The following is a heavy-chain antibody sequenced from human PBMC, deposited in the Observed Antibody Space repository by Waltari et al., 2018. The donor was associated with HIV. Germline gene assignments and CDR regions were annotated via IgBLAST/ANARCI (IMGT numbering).Heavy chain of an antibody. CDR2: IWYYGSNK. CDR1: GFTFSSYG. J-gene: IGHJ4*02. V-gene: IGHV3-33*01. D-gene: IGHD1-26*01. Sequence: QVQLVESGGGVVQPGRSLRLSCAASGFTFSSYGMHWVRQAPGKGLEWVAVIWYYGSNKYYADSVKGRFTISRDNSNNTLYLQMNSLRAEDTAVYYCARDRSGSSLDYWGQGTLVTVSS. CDR3: ARDRSGSSLDY.